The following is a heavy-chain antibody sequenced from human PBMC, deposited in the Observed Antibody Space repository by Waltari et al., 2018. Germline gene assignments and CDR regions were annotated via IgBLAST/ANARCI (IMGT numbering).Heavy chain of an antibody. CDR2: INHSGST. CDR1: GGSFSGYY. D-gene: IGHD3-10*01. J-gene: IGHJ2*01. V-gene: IGHV4-34*01. Sequence: QVQLQQWGAGLLKPSEPLSLTCAVYGGSFSGYYWSWIRQPPAQGLEWIGEINHSGSTNYNPSLKSRVTISVDTSKNQFSLKLSSVTAADTAVYYCARGTPRGQLYPGQKRYFDLWGRGTLVTVSS. CDR3: ARGTPRGQLYPGQKRYFDL.